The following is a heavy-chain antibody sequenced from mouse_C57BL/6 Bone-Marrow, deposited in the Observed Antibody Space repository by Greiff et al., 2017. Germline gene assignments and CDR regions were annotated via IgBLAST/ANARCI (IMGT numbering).Heavy chain of an antibody. J-gene: IGHJ1*03. CDR2: IYPRSGNT. D-gene: IGHD1-1*01. Sequence: VQLQQSGAELARPGASVKLSCKASGYTFTSYGISWVKQRTGQGLEWIGEIYPRSGNTYYNEKFMGKATLPADKSSSTAYMELRSLTSEDSAVYFCARSLITTVVARYFDVWGTGTTVTVSS. CDR1: GYTFTSYG. V-gene: IGHV1-81*01. CDR3: ARSLITTVVARYFDV.